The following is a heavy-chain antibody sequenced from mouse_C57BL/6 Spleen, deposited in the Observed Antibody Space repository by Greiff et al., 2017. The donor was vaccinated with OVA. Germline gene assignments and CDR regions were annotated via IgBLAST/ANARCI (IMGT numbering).Heavy chain of an antibody. J-gene: IGHJ4*01. Sequence: VQLQQSGPELVKPGASVKISCKASGYAFSSSWMNWVKQRPGKGLEWIGRIYPGDGDTNYNGKFKGKATLTADKSSSTAYMQLSSLTSEDSAVYFCARQLRPISYAMDYWGQGTSVTVSS. CDR3: ARQLRPISYAMDY. CDR2: IYPGDGDT. V-gene: IGHV1-82*01. D-gene: IGHD3-2*02. CDR1: GYAFSSSW.